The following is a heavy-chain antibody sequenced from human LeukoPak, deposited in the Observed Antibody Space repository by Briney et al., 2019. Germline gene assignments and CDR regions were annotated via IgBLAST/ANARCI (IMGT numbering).Heavy chain of an antibody. J-gene: IGHJ4*02. Sequence: SVKVSCKASGGTFSSYAISWVRQAPGQGLEWMGGIIPIFGTANYAQKFQGRVTITADESTSTAYMELSSLRSDDTAIYYCTRSWIQLWTPDFDHWGQGTLVTVSS. CDR3: TRSWIQLWTPDFDH. CDR2: IIPIFGTA. D-gene: IGHD5-18*01. V-gene: IGHV1-69*01. CDR1: GGTFSSYA.